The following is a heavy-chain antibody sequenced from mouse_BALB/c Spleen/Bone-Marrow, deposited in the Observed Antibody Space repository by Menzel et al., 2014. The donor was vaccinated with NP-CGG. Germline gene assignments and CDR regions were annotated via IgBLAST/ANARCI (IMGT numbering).Heavy chain of an antibody. D-gene: IGHD2-1*01. CDR3: ARYGNYGDYFDY. CDR2: INPSTGYT. J-gene: IGHJ2*01. Sequence: VKVVESGAELAKPGASVKMSCKASGYTFTSYWMHWVKQRPGQGLEWIGYINPSTGYTEYNQKFKDKATLTADKSSSTAYMQLSSLTSEDSAVYYCARYGNYGDYFDYWGQGTTLTVSS. V-gene: IGHV1-7*01. CDR1: GYTFTSYW.